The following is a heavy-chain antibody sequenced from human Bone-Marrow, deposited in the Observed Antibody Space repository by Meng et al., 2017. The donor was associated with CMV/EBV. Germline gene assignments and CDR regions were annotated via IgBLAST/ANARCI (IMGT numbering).Heavy chain of an antibody. CDR2: ISYDGSNK. CDR3: ARESEVFGVDYFKK. V-gene: IGHV3-30-3*01. CDR1: GFTFSSYA. Sequence: GESLKISCAASGFTFSSYAMHWVRQAPGKGLEWVAVISYDGSNKYYADSVKGRFTISGDNSKNTLYLQMNSMRAEDTAVYYCARESEVFGVDYFKKWGHGTLFTVSS. J-gene: IGHJ4*03. D-gene: IGHD3-3*01.